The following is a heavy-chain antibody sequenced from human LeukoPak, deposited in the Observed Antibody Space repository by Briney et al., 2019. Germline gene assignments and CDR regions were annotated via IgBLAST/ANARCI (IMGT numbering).Heavy chain of an antibody. CDR3: ARPHYGDFSDDAFDI. CDR2: ISSSSSYI. Sequence: GGSLRLSCAASGFTFSSYSMNWVRQAPGKGLEWVSSISSSSSYIYYADSVKGRFTISRDNAKNSLYLQMNSLRAEDTAVYYCARPHYGDFSDDAFDIWGQGTMVTVSS. J-gene: IGHJ3*02. V-gene: IGHV3-21*01. D-gene: IGHD4-17*01. CDR1: GFTFSSYS.